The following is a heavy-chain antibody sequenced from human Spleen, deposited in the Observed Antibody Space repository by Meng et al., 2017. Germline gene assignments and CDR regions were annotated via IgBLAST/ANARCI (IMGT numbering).Heavy chain of an antibody. J-gene: IGHJ4*02. V-gene: IGHV1-2*06. D-gene: IGHD6-13*01. Sequence: SVNVSCKASGGTFDFSSYAFSWVRQAPGQGLEWMGRINPKSGDTHYAQKFQARVTRTGDTSISTAYMELSGLRSDDTAMYYCARDEDISAAGKLFGDYWGQGTLVTVSS. CDR1: GGTFDFSSYA. CDR3: ARDEDISAAGKLFGDY. CDR2: INPKSGDT.